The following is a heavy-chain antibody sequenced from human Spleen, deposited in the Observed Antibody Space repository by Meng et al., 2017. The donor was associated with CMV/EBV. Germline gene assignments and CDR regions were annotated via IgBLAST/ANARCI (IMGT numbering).Heavy chain of an antibody. Sequence: GESLKISCAASGFTFSSYAMSWVRQAPGKGLEWVSAISGSGGSTYYADSVKGRFTISRDNSKNTLYLQMNSLRAEDTAVYYCAKDGRGSSGAYYFDYWGQGTLVTVSS. D-gene: IGHD6-6*01. CDR1: GFTFSSYA. V-gene: IGHV3-23*01. J-gene: IGHJ4*02. CDR2: ISGSGGST. CDR3: AKDGRGSSGAYYFDY.